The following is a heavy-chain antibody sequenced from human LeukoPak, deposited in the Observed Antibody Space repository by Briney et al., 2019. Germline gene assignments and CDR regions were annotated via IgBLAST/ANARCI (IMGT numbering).Heavy chain of an antibody. D-gene: IGHD3-22*01. CDR3: ARAQGYYDSSGYYTH. CDR2: IYYSGST. Sequence: TLSLTCTVSGGSISSGGYYWRWIRPHPGKGLEWIGYIYYSGSTYYNPSLKSRVTISVDTSKNQFSLKLSSVTAADTAVYYCARAQGYYDSSGYYTHWGQGTLVTVSS. J-gene: IGHJ4*02. CDR1: GGSISSGGYY. V-gene: IGHV4-31*03.